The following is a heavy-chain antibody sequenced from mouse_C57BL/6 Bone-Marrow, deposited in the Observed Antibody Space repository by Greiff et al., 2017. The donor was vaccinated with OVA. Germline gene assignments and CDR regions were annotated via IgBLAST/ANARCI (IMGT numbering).Heavy chain of an antibody. J-gene: IGHJ4*01. CDR2: ISYDGSN. Sequence: EVQLQQSGPGLVKPSQSLSLTCSVTGYSITSGYYWNWIRQFPGNKLEWMGYISYDGSNNYNPSLKNRISITRDTSKNQFFLKLNSVTTEDTATYYCARDPIYYGSTLYARGYWGQGTSVTVSS. V-gene: IGHV3-6*01. CDR3: ARDPIYYGSTLYARGY. D-gene: IGHD1-1*01. CDR1: GYSITSGYY.